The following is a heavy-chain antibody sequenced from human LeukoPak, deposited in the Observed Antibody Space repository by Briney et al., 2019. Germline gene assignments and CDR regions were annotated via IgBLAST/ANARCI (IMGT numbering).Heavy chain of an antibody. CDR2: ISGSGGSA. J-gene: IGHJ3*02. D-gene: IGHD3-22*01. CDR3: AKDHGYYDSSGYHDAFDI. CDR1: GFTFSSYA. V-gene: IGHV3-23*01. Sequence: GGSLRLSCAASGFTFSSYAMSWVRQAPGKGLEWVSAISGSGGSAYYADPVKGRFTISRDNSKNTLYLQMNSLRAEDTAVYYCAKDHGYYDSSGYHDAFDIWGQGTMVTVSS.